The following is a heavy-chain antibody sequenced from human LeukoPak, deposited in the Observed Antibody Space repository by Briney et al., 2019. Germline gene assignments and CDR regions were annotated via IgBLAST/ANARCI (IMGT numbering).Heavy chain of an antibody. J-gene: IGHJ4*02. CDR1: GFTFSSYG. Sequence: GGSLRLSCAASGFTFSSYGMHWVRQAPGKGLEWVAVIWYDGSNKYYADSVKGRFTISRDNSKNTLYLQMNSLRAEDTAVYYCAKGFFGYCSSTSCNPLLDYWGQGTLVTVSP. CDR2: IWYDGSNK. D-gene: IGHD2-2*03. CDR3: AKGFFGYCSSTSCNPLLDY. V-gene: IGHV3-33*06.